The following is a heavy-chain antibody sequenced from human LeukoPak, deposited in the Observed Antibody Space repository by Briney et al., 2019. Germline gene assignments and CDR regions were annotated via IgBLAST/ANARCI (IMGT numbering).Heavy chain of an antibody. CDR3: ARSSEFDY. CDR2: INPSGGST. CDR1: GYTFTTYY. Sequence: GASVKVSCKACGYTFTTYYMHWVRQAPGQGLEWMGIINPSGGSTTYAQKFQGRVTMTRDTSTSTVYMELSSLRSEDTAVYYRARSSEFDYWGQGTLVTVSS. V-gene: IGHV1-46*01. J-gene: IGHJ4*02.